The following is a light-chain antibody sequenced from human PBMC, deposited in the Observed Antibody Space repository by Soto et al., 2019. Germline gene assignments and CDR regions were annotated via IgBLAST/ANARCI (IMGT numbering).Light chain of an antibody. Sequence: EIVMTHSPATLSVSPGERATLSCRASHSVSSRLAWYQQKPGQAPRLLIYGASTRATGLPARFSGSGSGTEFTLPISSLQSEDFAVYYCQHYTNWPLTFGGGTKVDIK. V-gene: IGKV3-15*01. CDR2: GAS. J-gene: IGKJ4*01. CDR3: QHYTNWPLT. CDR1: HSVSSR.